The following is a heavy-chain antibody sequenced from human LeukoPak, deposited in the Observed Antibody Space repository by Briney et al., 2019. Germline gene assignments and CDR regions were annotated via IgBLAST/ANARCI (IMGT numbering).Heavy chain of an antibody. CDR2: IRYDGSKQ. Sequence: GGSLRLSCAASGFTFSSYGMHWVRQAPGKGLEWVAFIRYDGSKQYYADSVKGRFTISRDNSKNTLDLQMSSLRVEDTAVYYCASGGPTRGTLDYWGQGTLVTVSS. V-gene: IGHV3-30*02. D-gene: IGHD1-26*01. CDR3: ASGGPTRGTLDY. J-gene: IGHJ4*02. CDR1: GFTFSSYG.